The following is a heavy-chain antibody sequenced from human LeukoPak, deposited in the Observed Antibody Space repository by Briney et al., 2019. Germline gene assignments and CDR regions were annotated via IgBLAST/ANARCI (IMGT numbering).Heavy chain of an antibody. CDR1: GFTFSSYG. CDR2: IRYDGSNK. Sequence: PGGSLRLSCAASGFTFSSYGMHWVRQAPGKGLEWVAFIRYDGSNKYYADSVKGRFTISRDNSKNTLYLQMDSLRAEDTAVYYCAKDRGVYDFWSGYYGDYWGQGTLVTVSS. J-gene: IGHJ4*02. V-gene: IGHV3-30*02. D-gene: IGHD3-3*01. CDR3: AKDRGVYDFWSGYYGDY.